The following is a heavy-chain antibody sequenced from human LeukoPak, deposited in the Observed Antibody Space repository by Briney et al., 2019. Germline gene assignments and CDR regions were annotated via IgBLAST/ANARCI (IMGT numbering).Heavy chain of an antibody. CDR3: ARSYYDFWSGYSLAY. Sequence: SQTLSLTXTVSGGSISRGRYYWSWIRQPAGKGLEWIGYIYYSGSTNYNPSLKSRVTISVDTSKNQFSLKLSSVTAADTAVYYCARSYYDFWSGYSLAYWGQGTLVTVSS. D-gene: IGHD3-3*01. V-gene: IGHV4-61*10. CDR1: GGSISRGRYY. CDR2: IYYSGST. J-gene: IGHJ4*02.